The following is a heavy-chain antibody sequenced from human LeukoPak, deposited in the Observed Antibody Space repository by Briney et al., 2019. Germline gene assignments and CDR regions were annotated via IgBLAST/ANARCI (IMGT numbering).Heavy chain of an antibody. V-gene: IGHV1-69*13. CDR2: IIPIFGTA. D-gene: IGHD3-22*01. J-gene: IGHJ4*02. Sequence: ASEKVSCKASGGTFSSYAIRWVRQAPAKAREGMGGIIPIFGTANSAQEFQGRATITADASTSKAYMELSSLRTEDTALYYCPRDRKRYYDSSGSSDYFDYWGQGTLVTVSS. CDR1: GGTFSSYA. CDR3: PRDRKRYYDSSGSSDYFDY.